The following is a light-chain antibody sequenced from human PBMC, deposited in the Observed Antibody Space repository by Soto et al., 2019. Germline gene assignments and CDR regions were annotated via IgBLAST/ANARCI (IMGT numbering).Light chain of an antibody. CDR1: QGISSY. CDR3: QQLNTCPVT. CDR2: ASS. J-gene: IGKJ5*01. V-gene: IGKV1-9*01. Sequence: DIQLTQSPSFLSASVGDRVTISCRASQGISSYLAWYQQTPGKAPKLLNYASSILQSGVPSRFSGSGSGTEFTLTISRLQPEDFATYYCQQLNTCPVTFGQGTRRAI.